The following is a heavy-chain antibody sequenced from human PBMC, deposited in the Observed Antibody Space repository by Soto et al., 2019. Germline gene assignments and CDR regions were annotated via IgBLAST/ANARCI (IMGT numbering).Heavy chain of an antibody. J-gene: IGHJ4*02. CDR2: INRSGST. CDR3: ARASNKRGYSYGPDF. D-gene: IGHD5-18*01. CDR1: GGTFSGLC. Sequence: SEMIRVTWAVFGGTFSGLCWTWILQHLGKGLEWIGEINRSGSTNYNPSLKSRVSISVDTSKNQFSLKLSSVTAADTAVYYCARASNKRGYSYGPDFWDQGTLVTVSS. V-gene: IGHV4-34*01.